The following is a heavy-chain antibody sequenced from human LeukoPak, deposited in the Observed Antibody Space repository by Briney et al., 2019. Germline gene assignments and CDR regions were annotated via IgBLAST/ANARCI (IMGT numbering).Heavy chain of an antibody. CDR3: ARVRVSVYYGSGSYPYYFDY. D-gene: IGHD3-10*01. Sequence: PGGSLRLSCAASRFTFDDYGMSWVRQAPGKGLEWVSGINWNGGSTGYADSVKGRFTISRDNAKNSLYLQMNSLRAEDTALYYCARVRVSVYYGSGSYPYYFDYWGQGTLVTVSS. V-gene: IGHV3-20*04. CDR2: INWNGGST. J-gene: IGHJ4*02. CDR1: RFTFDDYG.